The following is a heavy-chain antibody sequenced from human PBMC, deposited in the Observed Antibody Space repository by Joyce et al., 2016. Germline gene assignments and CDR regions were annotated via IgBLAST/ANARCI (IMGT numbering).Heavy chain of an antibody. D-gene: IGHD5-18*01. J-gene: IGHJ6*02. CDR1: GYTFTKYY. CDR3: ARDTAMATGYYYYGMDV. V-gene: IGHV1-46*01. CDR2: INPSGGST. Sequence: QVQLVQSGAEVKKPGASVKVSCKASGYTFTKYYMHWVRQAPGQGLEWMGIINPSGGSTNSAQKFQGRVTMTRDTSTSTVYMELSSLRSEDTAVYYCARDTAMATGYYYYGMDVWGQGTTVTVSS.